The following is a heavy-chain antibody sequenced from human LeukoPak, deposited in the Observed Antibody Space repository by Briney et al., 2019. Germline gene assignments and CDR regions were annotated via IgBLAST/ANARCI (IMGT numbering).Heavy chain of an antibody. Sequence: SETLSLTCTVSGGSIISYFWSWIRQPPGKGPEWIGYIFDSGTTNYNPSTNYNPSLKSRVTVSLDTSKNHFSLKLSSVTAADTAVYLCARGGVTTIAQYDYWGQGILVTVSS. J-gene: IGHJ4*02. D-gene: IGHD5-12*01. CDR3: ARGGVTTIAQYDY. V-gene: IGHV4-59*01. CDR2: IFDSGTTNYNPST. CDR1: GGSIISYF.